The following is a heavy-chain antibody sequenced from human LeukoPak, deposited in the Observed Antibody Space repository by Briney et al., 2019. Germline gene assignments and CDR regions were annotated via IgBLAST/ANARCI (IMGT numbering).Heavy chain of an antibody. Sequence: SETLSLTCTVSGGSISSYYWSWIRQPPGKGLEWIGYIYYSGSTNYNPSLKSRVTISVDTSKNQFSLKLSSVTAADTAVYYCAGRLIGAAGENDYWGQGTLVTVSS. V-gene: IGHV4-59*01. J-gene: IGHJ4*02. D-gene: IGHD6-13*01. CDR1: GGSISSYY. CDR2: IYYSGST. CDR3: AGRLIGAAGENDY.